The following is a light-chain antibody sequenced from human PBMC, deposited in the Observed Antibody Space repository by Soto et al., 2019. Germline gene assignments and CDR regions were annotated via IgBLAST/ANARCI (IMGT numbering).Light chain of an antibody. CDR3: QQFKGFPLT. J-gene: IGKJ4*01. V-gene: IGKV1-13*02. CDR1: QDISSA. CDR2: DVS. Sequence: AIRLTQSPSSLSASIGDRVAITCRASQDISSALAWYQHKPGRPPKLLIYDVSSLESGVPSRFSGRRSGTDFILTISTVLPDDFATYYCQQFKGFPLTFGGGTKVDIK.